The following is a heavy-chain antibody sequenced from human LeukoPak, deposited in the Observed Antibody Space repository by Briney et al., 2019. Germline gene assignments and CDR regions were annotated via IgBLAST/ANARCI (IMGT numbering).Heavy chain of an antibody. CDR1: GYSENFYG. CDR3: ARPLTEYSSSPYFDY. D-gene: IGHD6-6*01. Sequence: ASVKVSCKTSGYSENFYGITWVRQVAGQGLEWMGWISAQHGQTEYAPNSQDRVTMTTDTYTNTAYMELRSLRSDDTAVYYCARPLTEYSSSPYFDYWGQGTLVTVSS. CDR2: ISAQHGQT. J-gene: IGHJ4*02. V-gene: IGHV1-18*01.